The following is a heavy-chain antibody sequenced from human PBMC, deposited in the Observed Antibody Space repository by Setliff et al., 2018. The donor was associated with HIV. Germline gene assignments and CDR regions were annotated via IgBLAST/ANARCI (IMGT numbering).Heavy chain of an antibody. D-gene: IGHD6-25*01. V-gene: IGHV3-48*04. CDR1: GFSFDTFA. CDR2: LNNDGTTI. Sequence: GGSLRLSCAASGFSFDTFAMTWVRQAPGKGLEWISYLNNDGTTIYYADSVRGRFTISRDNARDSLYLQMNSLRAEDTAVYYCVRDTTSGWMLTNWGQGTLVTVSS. J-gene: IGHJ4*02. CDR3: VRDTTSGWMLTN.